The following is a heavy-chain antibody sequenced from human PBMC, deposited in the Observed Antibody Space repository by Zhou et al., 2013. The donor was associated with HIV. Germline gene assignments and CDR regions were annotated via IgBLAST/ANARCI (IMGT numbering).Heavy chain of an antibody. J-gene: IGHJ5*02. CDR1: GYTFINYG. CDR3: ARDRDGTSDNWFDP. V-gene: IGHV1-18*01. Sequence: VQLLQSGTEVKKPGASVKVSCKASGYTFINYGITWVRQAPGQGLEWMGWINTYNGDRKYLQKFQGRVTMTTDTLMSTAYMELRSLRSVDTAVYYCARDRDGTSDNWFDPWGQGTLVTVSS. D-gene: IGHD1-1*01. CDR2: INTYNGDR.